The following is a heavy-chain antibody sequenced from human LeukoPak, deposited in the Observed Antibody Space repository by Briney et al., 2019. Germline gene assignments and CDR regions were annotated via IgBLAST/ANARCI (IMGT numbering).Heavy chain of an antibody. D-gene: IGHD3-22*01. CDR1: GFTFSDAW. V-gene: IGHV4-38-2*02. CDR2: IYHSGST. J-gene: IGHJ2*01. CDR3: AREYYYYDSSGYPRGYFDL. Sequence: GSLRLSCAASGFTFSDAWMSWIRQPPGKGLEWIGSIYHSGSTYYNPSLKSRVTISVDTSKNQFSLKLSSVTAADTAVYYCAREYYYYDSSGYPRGYFDLWGRGTLVTVSS.